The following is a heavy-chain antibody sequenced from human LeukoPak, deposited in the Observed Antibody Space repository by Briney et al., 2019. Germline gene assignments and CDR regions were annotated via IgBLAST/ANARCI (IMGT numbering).Heavy chain of an antibody. J-gene: IGHJ4*02. Sequence: AGGSLRLSCAASGFTFDTYAMHWVRQAPGKGLEWVAVISSDGSNQYYEDSVKGRFIISRDNSKNTLYLQMNSLSTEDTAVYYCAEDPLYGDYGIDYWGQGTLVTVSS. CDR1: GFTFDTYA. D-gene: IGHD4-17*01. CDR2: ISSDGSNQ. V-gene: IGHV3-30*18. CDR3: AEDPLYGDYGIDY.